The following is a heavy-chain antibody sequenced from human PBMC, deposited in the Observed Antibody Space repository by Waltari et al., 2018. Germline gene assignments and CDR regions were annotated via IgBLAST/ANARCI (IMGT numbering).Heavy chain of an antibody. CDR2: IYYSGST. V-gene: IGHV4-39*01. Sequence: QLQLQESGPGLVKPSETLSLTCTVSGGSISSSSYYWGWIRQPPGKGLEWIGSIYYSGSTYYNPSLKSRVTISVDTSISTAYMELSRLRSDDTAVYYCARPRASGELFYWGQGTLVTVSS. D-gene: IGHD3-10*01. J-gene: IGHJ4*02. CDR3: ARPRASGELFY. CDR1: GGSISSSSYY.